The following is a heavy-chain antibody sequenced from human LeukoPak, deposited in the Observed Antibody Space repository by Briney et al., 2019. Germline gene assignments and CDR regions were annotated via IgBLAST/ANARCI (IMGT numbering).Heavy chain of an antibody. Sequence: GGSLRLSCAASGFTFSDYYMSWIRQAPGKGLEWVSYISSSGSTIYYADSVKGRFTISRDNAKNSLYPQMNSLRAEDTAVYYCASRTRRWFGELLYPMDVWGQGTTVTVSS. CDR2: ISSSGSTI. V-gene: IGHV3-11*01. D-gene: IGHD3-10*01. CDR1: GFTFSDYY. J-gene: IGHJ6*02. CDR3: ASRTRRWFGELLYPMDV.